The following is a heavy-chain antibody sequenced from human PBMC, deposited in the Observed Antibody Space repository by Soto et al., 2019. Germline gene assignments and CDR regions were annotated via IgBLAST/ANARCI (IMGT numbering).Heavy chain of an antibody. Sequence: PRLSCAASGFTFINYWMSWVRQAPGKGLEWVANIKQDGGEKYYVDSVKGRFTISRDNAKNSLYLQMNSLRAEDTAVYYCARTKANKWFDPWGQGTLVTVSS. J-gene: IGHJ5*02. CDR1: GFTFINYW. CDR2: IKQDGGEK. D-gene: IGHD1-26*01. V-gene: IGHV3-7*03. CDR3: ARTKANKWFDP.